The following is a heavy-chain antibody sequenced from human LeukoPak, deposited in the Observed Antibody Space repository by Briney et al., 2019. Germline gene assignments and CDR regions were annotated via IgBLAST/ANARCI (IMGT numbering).Heavy chain of an antibody. CDR3: AKDRGSGSYYGSDY. J-gene: IGHJ4*02. Sequence: GRSLRLSCAASGFTFSSYGMHWVRQAPGKGLEWVAVISYDGSNKYYADSVKGRFTISRDNSKNTLYLQMNSLRAEDTAVYYCAKDRGSGSYYGSDYWDQGTLVTVSS. CDR1: GFTFSSYG. V-gene: IGHV3-30*18. CDR2: ISYDGSNK. D-gene: IGHD3-10*01.